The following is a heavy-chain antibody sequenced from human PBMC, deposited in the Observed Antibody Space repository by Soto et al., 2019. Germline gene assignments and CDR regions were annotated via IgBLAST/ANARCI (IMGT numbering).Heavy chain of an antibody. CDR1: GFTFSSYS. D-gene: IGHD1-26*01. J-gene: IGHJ5*02. Sequence: EVQLVESGGGLVQPGGSLRLSCAASGFTFSSYSMNWVRQAPGKGLEWVSYISSSSSTIYYADSVKGRFTISRDNAKNSLYRQLNSPRDEDTAVYYCAREGGSLNWFDPWGQGTLVTVSS. CDR3: AREGGSLNWFDP. CDR2: ISSSSSTI. V-gene: IGHV3-48*02.